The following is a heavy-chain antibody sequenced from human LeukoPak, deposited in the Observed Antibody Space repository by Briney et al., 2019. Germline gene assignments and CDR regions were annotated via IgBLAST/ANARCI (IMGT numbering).Heavy chain of an antibody. J-gene: IGHJ6*03. D-gene: IGHD6-19*01. CDR2: IYTSGST. CDR3: ARHSSGWYISRYYYYMDV. V-gene: IGHV4-61*02. CDR1: GGSISSGSYY. Sequence: SETLSPTCTVSGGSISSGSYYWSWIRQPAGKGLEWIGRIYTSGSTNYNPSLKSRVTISVDTSKNQFSLKLSSVTAADTAVYYCARHSSGWYISRYYYYMDVWGKGTTVTISS.